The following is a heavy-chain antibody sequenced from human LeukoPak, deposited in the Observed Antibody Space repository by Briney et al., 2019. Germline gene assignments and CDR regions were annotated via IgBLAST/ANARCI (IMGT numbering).Heavy chain of an antibody. D-gene: IGHD2-21*01. CDR3: AKDLGLRGIYGPRGGKTIDY. J-gene: IGHJ4*02. V-gene: IGHV3-53*05. Sequence: GGSLRLSCTVSGFTVSDNSMSWVRQAPGKGLEWVSFIYYDDRTHYSDSVKGRFTISRDNSKNTLYLQMNSLRAEDTAVYYCAKDLGLRGIYGPRGGKTIDYWGQGTLVTVSS. CDR1: GFTVSDNS. CDR2: IYYDDRT.